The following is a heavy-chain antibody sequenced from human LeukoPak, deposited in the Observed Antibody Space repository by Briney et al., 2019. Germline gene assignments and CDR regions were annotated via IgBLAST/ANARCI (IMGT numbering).Heavy chain of an antibody. CDR2: IRSKTDGGTI. J-gene: IGHJ4*02. Sequence: GGTLRLSCAEKEFTLSNAYMSWVRKAPGKGLEWVGRIRSKTDGGTIDYAAPVKDRFTISRDDSKNTLYLQMNSLKTEDTAVYYCTTAVAGTVRIDYWGQGTLVTVSS. D-gene: IGHD6-19*01. CDR3: TTAVAGTVRIDY. V-gene: IGHV3-15*01. CDR1: EFTLSNAY.